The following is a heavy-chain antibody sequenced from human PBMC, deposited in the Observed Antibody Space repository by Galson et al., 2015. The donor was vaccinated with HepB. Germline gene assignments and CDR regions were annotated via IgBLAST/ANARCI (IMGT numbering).Heavy chain of an antibody. CDR1: GFTLSIYT. D-gene: IGHD2-15*01. CDR3: ARAPCSGGSGYSLHEDY. CDR2: ISYDGNNK. Sequence: SLRLSCAASGFTLSIYTMHWVRQAPGRGLEWVAVISYDGNNKYYADSVKGRFTISRDNSKNTLYLQMNSLRAEDMGVYYCARAPCSGGSGYSLHEDYWGQGGLVTVSS. V-gene: IGHV3-30*04. J-gene: IGHJ4*02.